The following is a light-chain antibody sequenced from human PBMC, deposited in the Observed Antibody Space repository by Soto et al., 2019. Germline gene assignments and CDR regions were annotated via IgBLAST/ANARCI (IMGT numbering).Light chain of an antibody. V-gene: IGKV3-20*01. CDR1: QTISSSF. Sequence: EIVLTQSPGTLSLSPGERATLSCRASQTISSSFLAWYQQKPGQAHRLLIYRASRRSPGIPDRFSGSGSWTDFTLTISRLEPEDFAVYYCHQFGSSPLDTFGPGTKVGIK. CDR3: HQFGSSPLDT. CDR2: RAS. J-gene: IGKJ3*01.